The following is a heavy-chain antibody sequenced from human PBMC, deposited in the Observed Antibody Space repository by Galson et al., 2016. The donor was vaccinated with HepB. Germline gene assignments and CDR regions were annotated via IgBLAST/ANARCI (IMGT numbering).Heavy chain of an antibody. Sequence: SVKVSCKASGYTFSNYGIGWVRQAPGQGLEWMGWISAYTGNTNYAERVQDRVTMTTDTSTNTAYLELRSLRSDDTAVYYCARDLYDVWSGYRRYNWFDPWGQGTLVTVSS. CDR1: GYTFSNYG. CDR2: ISAYTGNT. CDR3: ARDLYDVWSGYRRYNWFDP. D-gene: IGHD3-3*01. J-gene: IGHJ5*02. V-gene: IGHV1-18*01.